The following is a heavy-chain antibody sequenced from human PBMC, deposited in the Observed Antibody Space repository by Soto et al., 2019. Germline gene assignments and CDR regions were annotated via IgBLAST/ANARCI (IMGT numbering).Heavy chain of an antibody. CDR2: IYTSGTT. J-gene: IGHJ6*02. Sequence: WETLSLTCNVSGGSIRSYYWSWIRQPAGKALEWIGRIYTSGTTNYNPSLKSRATILVDTSKNQFSLKLSSVTAADTAVYYCAREGASGFGMDVWGQGTTVTVSS. D-gene: IGHD1-26*01. CDR3: AREGASGFGMDV. CDR1: GGSIRSYY. V-gene: IGHV4-4*07.